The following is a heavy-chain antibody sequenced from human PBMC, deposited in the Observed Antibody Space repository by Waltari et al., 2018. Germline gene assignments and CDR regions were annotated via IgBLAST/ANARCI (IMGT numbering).Heavy chain of an antibody. CDR2: ISYDGSNK. Sequence: QVQLVESGGGVVQPGRSLRLSCAASGFTFSSYAMHWVRQAPGKGLEWVAVISYDGSNKYYADSVKGRFTISRDNAKNSLYLQMNSLRAEDTAVYYCATGGDIVVVVAAYAEYFQHWGQGTLVTVSS. D-gene: IGHD2-15*01. CDR1: GFTFSSYA. CDR3: ATGGDIVVVVAAYAEYFQH. V-gene: IGHV3-30-3*01. J-gene: IGHJ1*01.